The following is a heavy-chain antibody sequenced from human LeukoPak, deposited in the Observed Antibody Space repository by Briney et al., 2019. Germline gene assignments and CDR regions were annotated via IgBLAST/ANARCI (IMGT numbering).Heavy chain of an antibody. V-gene: IGHV4-61*02. CDR3: ARVPMAGLLIDY. CDR1: GGSISSGSYY. D-gene: IGHD3-10*01. Sequence: SETLSLTCTVSGGSISSGSYYWSWIRQPAGKGLEWIGRIYTSGSTNYNPSLKSRVTISVDTSKNQFSLKLSSVTAADTAVHYCARVPMAGLLIDYWGQGTLVTVSS. J-gene: IGHJ4*02. CDR2: IYTSGST.